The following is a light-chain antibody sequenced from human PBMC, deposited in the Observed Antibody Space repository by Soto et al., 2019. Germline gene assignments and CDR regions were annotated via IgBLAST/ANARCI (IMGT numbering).Light chain of an antibody. CDR2: GAS. CDR3: QQYGSSPVT. CDR1: QSVATSQ. V-gene: IGKV3-20*01. J-gene: IGKJ1*01. Sequence: EIVLTQSPGTLSLSPGERATLFCRASQSVATSQLAWYQQKPGQAPRLLIGASSRATGVPDRFIASGSGTDFTLTISRLEPEDFAVYYCQQYGSSPVTFGQGTKVDIK.